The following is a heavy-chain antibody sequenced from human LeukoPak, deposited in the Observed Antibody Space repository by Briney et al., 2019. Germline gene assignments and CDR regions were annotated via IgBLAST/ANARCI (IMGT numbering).Heavy chain of an antibody. V-gene: IGHV3-30-3*01. Sequence: AGSLTLSCAASGFSFSTYAMYWVRQAPGKGLEWVAVILPDGSNSFYADSVKGRFTISRDNSKDTLFLQMSSLSSEDTALYYWASDTYARRWSPLFLWGQGTLVTVSS. CDR3: ASDTYARRWSPLFL. CDR1: GFSFSTYA. D-gene: IGHD2-2*01. J-gene: IGHJ4*02. CDR2: ILPDGSNS.